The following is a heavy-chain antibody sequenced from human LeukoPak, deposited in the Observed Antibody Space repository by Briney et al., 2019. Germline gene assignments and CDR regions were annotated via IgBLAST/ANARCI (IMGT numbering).Heavy chain of an antibody. CDR2: ISSSSSYI. V-gene: IGHV3-21*01. CDR1: GFTFSSYS. Sequence: GGSLRLSCAASGFTFSSYSMNWVRQTPGKGLEWVSSISSSSSYIYYADSVKGRFTISRDNAKNSLYLQMNSLRAEDTAVYYCARSKIAARRWFDPWGQGTLVTVSS. D-gene: IGHD6-6*01. CDR3: ARSKIAARRWFDP. J-gene: IGHJ5*02.